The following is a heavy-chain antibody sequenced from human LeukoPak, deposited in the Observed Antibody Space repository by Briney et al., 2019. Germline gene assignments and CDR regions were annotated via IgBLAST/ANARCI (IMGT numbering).Heavy chain of an antibody. V-gene: IGHV3-23*01. D-gene: IGHD1-26*01. CDR1: GFTFSTYA. Sequence: GGSLRLSCAASGFTFSTYAMSWVRQAPGRGLEWVSTIGDSGDYTYYADSVKGRFTVSRDNSKSTLYLQMNSLRAEDKALYYCAKDVGSGTYYDHWGQGTLVTVSS. CDR3: AKDVGSGTYYDH. CDR2: IGDSGDYT. J-gene: IGHJ4*02.